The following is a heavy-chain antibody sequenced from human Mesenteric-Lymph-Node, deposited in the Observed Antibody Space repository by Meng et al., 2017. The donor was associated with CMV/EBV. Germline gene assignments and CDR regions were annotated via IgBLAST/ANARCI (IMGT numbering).Heavy chain of an antibody. J-gene: IGHJ4*02. D-gene: IGHD1-14*01. Sequence: GESLKISCTASGFTFSIYTMTWVRQALGKGLEWVSGISGSGGSLYFADSVKGRFTISRDNSKSTLYLQMSSLRAEDTAIYFCAKDRERVLPRALESWGQGTLVTVSS. CDR1: GFTFSIYT. V-gene: IGHV3-23*01. CDR3: AKDRERVLPRALES. CDR2: ISGSGGSL.